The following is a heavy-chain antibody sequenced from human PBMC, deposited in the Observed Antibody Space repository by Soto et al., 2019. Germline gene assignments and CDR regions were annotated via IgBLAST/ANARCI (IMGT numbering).Heavy chain of an antibody. D-gene: IGHD3-16*01. Sequence: SVKVSCKASGFTFTSSAMQWVRQARGQRLEWIGWIVVGSGNTNYAQKFQERVTITRDMSTSTAYMELSSLRSEDTAVYYSTVDSGSTWGSGYYYGMDFWGKGTTITVSS. CDR2: IVVGSGNT. CDR3: TVDSGSTWGSGYYYGMDF. V-gene: IGHV1-58*02. J-gene: IGHJ6*01. CDR1: GFTFTSSA.